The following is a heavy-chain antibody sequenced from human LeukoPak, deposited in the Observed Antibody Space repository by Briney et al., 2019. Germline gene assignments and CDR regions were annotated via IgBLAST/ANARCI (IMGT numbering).Heavy chain of an antibody. V-gene: IGHV3-7*01. Sequence: GGSLRLSCAASGFTFSSYWMSWVRQAPGKGLEWVANIKQDGSEKYYVDSVKGRFTISRDYAKNSLYLQMNSLRAEDTAVYYCARLGYGPYFDYWGQGTLVTVSS. CDR2: IKQDGSEK. CDR3: ARLGYGPYFDY. J-gene: IGHJ4*02. D-gene: IGHD5-18*01. CDR1: GFTFSSYW.